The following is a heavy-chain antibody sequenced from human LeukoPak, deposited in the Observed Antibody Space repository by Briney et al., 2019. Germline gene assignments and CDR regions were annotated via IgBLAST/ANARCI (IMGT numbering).Heavy chain of an antibody. Sequence: ASVKVSCKASGYTFTSYDINWVRQATGQGLEWMGGIIPIFGTANYAQKFQGRVTITADESTSTAYMELSSLRSEDTAVYYCARDGYSSSWFDPWGQGTLVTVSS. CDR2: IIPIFGTA. CDR3: ARDGYSSSWFDP. CDR1: GYTFTSYD. D-gene: IGHD6-13*01. V-gene: IGHV1-69*13. J-gene: IGHJ5*02.